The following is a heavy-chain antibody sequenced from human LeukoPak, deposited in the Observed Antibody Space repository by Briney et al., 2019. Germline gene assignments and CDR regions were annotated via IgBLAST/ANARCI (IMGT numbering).Heavy chain of an antibody. D-gene: IGHD1-1*01. CDR2: IRYDGSNE. CDR3: ARGLSLSAQPPVGLWFDP. CDR1: GFTFSSYG. V-gene: IGHV3-30*02. Sequence: GGSLRLSCAASGFTFSSYGMHWVRQAPGKGLEWVSFIRYDGSNEYYADSVRGRFTISRDNSKNTLYLQMGSLRAEDMAVYYCARGLSLSAQPPVGLWFDPWGQGTLVTVSS. J-gene: IGHJ5*02.